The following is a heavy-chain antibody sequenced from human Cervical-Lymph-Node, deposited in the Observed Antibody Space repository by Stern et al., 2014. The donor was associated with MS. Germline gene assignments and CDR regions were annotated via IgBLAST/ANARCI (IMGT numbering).Heavy chain of an antibody. CDR1: GGTFSSYA. J-gene: IGHJ6*02. CDR3: ARGELKEGLVRGMDV. Sequence: QVQLVQSGAEVKMPGSSVKVFCKASGGTFSSYAISWVRQVPGQGLEWIGGIIPIFGTANYAQKFQGRVTITADESTSTAYMELSSLRSEDTAVYYCARGELKEGLVRGMDVWGQGTTVTVSS. D-gene: IGHD1-26*01. V-gene: IGHV1-69*01. CDR2: IIPIFGTA.